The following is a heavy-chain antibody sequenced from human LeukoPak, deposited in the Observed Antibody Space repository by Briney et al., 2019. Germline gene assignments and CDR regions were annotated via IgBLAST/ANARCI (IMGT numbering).Heavy chain of an antibody. CDR1: GGSISGSSYY. CDR3: ASLKRSWYLHSSSQTIDY. V-gene: IGHV4-39*01. J-gene: IGHJ4*02. CDR2: IYYSGST. Sequence: SETLSLTCTVSGGSISGSSYYWGWIRQPPGKGLEWIGSIYYSGSTYYNPSLKSRVTISVDTSKNQFSLKLSPVTAADTAVYYCASLKRSWYLHSSSQTIDYWGQGTLVTVSS. D-gene: IGHD6-13*01.